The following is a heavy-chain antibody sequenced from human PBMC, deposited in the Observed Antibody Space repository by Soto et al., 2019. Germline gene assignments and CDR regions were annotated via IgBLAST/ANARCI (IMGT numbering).Heavy chain of an antibody. CDR3: ARDLYDFWSGYYYYYGMDV. J-gene: IGHJ6*02. D-gene: IGHD3-3*01. CDR2: IYYSGST. V-gene: IGHV4-39*01. CDR1: GDFLSCSSYY. Sequence: LSLTCTVTGDFLSCSSYYWGWIRQPPGKGLEWIGSIYYSGSTYYNPSLKSRVTISVDTSKNQFSLKLSSVTAADTAVYYCARDLYDFWSGYYYYYGMDVWGQGTTVTVSS.